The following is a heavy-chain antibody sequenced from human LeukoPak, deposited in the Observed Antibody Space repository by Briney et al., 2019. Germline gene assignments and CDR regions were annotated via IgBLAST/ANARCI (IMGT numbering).Heavy chain of an antibody. D-gene: IGHD3-22*01. CDR3: ARANYYDSSGRPGYFDY. Sequence: PGGSLRLSCAGSGFTFSDYYMDWFRQAPGKGLEWVSVIYSGGSTYYADSVKGRFTISRHNSKNTLYLQMNSLRAEDTAVYYCARANYYDSSGRPGYFDYWGQGTLVTVSS. CDR2: IYSGGST. V-gene: IGHV3-53*04. J-gene: IGHJ4*02. CDR1: GFTFSDYY.